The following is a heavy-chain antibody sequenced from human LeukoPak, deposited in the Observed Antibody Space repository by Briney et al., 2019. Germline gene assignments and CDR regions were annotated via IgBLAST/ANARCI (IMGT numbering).Heavy chain of an antibody. J-gene: IGHJ4*02. D-gene: IGHD1-26*01. Sequence: GGSLRLSCAASGFTFSSYSMNWVRQAPGKGLEWVSYISSSSSTIYCADSVKGRFTISRDNAKNSLYLQMNSLRAEDTAVYYCAKRELQFDYWGQGTLVTVSS. V-gene: IGHV3-48*04. CDR2: ISSSSSTI. CDR3: AKRELQFDY. CDR1: GFTFSSYS.